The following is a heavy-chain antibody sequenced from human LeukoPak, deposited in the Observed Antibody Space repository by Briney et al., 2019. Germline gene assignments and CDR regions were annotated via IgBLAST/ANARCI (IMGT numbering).Heavy chain of an antibody. CDR1: GYSFTSYW. Sequence: GESLKISCKGSGYSFTSYWISWVRQMPGKGLEWMGRIGPSDSYTNYSPFFQGHVTISADKSISTAYLQWSSLKASDTATYYCARRRDSSSWYYFDYWGQGTLVTVSS. D-gene: IGHD6-13*01. V-gene: IGHV5-10-1*01. CDR2: IGPSDSYT. CDR3: ARRRDSSSWYYFDY. J-gene: IGHJ4*02.